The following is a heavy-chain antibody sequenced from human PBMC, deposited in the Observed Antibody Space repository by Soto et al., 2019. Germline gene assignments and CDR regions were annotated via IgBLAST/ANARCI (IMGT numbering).Heavy chain of an antibody. J-gene: IGHJ6*02. CDR1: GYSFTSYG. CDR3: ARDLTIVPATHPRLENYGMDV. Sequence: GASVKVSCKASGYSFTSYGISWVRRAPGQGLEWMGWISPYNGHTQFVQRFQGRVTMTTDTSPKTAYMELRNLRSDDTAHYYCARDLTIVPATHPRLENYGMDVWGQGTTVTVSS. CDR2: ISPYNGHT. V-gene: IGHV1-18*01. D-gene: IGHD2-2*01.